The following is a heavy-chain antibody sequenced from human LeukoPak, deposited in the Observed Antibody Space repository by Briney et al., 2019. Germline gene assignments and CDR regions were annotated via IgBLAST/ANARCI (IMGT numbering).Heavy chain of an antibody. CDR3: ATAAGWAYYDFWSGYNFDY. D-gene: IGHD3-3*01. CDR2: IGTTDNT. J-gene: IGHJ4*02. CDR1: GFAFSTYD. V-gene: IGHV3-13*01. Sequence: GGSLRLSCAASGFAFSTYDMHWVRQPTGKGLEWVSGIGTTDNTYYAGSVEGRFTISREDAKNSLYLQMNSLRAEDTAVYYCATAAGWAYYDFWSGYNFDYWGQGTLVTVSS.